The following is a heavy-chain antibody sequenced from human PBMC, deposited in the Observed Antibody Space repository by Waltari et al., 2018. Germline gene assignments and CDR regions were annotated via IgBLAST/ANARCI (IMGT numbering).Heavy chain of an antibody. V-gene: IGHV3-23*01. CDR2: ISGSGGST. CDR1: GFTFSSYA. CDR3: AKESDRIGDYGDYGFDY. D-gene: IGHD4-17*01. J-gene: IGHJ4*02. Sequence: EVQLLESGGGLVQPGGSLRLSCAASGFTFSSYAMSWVRQAPGKGLEWGSAISGSGGSTYSADSVKGRFTISRDNSKNTLYLQMNSLRAEDTAVYYCAKESDRIGDYGDYGFDYWGQGTLVTVSS.